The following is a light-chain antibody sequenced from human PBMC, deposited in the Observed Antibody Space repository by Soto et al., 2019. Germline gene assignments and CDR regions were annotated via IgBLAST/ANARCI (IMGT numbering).Light chain of an antibody. V-gene: IGLV4-69*01. J-gene: IGLJ2*01. CDR1: SGHSNYA. Sequence: QLVLTQSPSASASLGASVKLTCTLSSGHSNYAIAWPQQQSEKGPRYLMKLNSDGSHRKGDGIPDRFSGSSSGAERYLTSASLQAEDEADYYCQTWGSGIVVFGGGTKLTVL. CDR2: LNSDGSH. CDR3: QTWGSGIVV.